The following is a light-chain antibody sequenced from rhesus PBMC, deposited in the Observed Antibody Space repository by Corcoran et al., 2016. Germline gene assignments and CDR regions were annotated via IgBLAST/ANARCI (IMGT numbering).Light chain of an antibody. CDR1: SSDIGGYNY. V-gene: IGLV2-32*02. J-gene: IGLJ1*01. Sequence: QAALTQPRSVSGSPGQSVTISCTGTSSDIGGYNYVSWYQHHPGTAPKLMIYEVNKRPSGVSDRFSGSKSANTASLTISGLQAEDEADYYGSSFAGNNNYIFGGGTRLTVL. CDR2: EVN. CDR3: SSFAGNNNYI.